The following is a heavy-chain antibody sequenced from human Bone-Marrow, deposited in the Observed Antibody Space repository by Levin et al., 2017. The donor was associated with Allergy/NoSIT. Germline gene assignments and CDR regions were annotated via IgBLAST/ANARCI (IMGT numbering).Heavy chain of an antibody. D-gene: IGHD3-10*01. J-gene: IGHJ2*01. CDR1: GFTFNNYS. CDR2: ISSTGSLR. V-gene: IGHV3-48*04. Sequence: GESLKISCAASGFTFNNYSMNWIRQAPGKGLEWVSYISSTGSLRYYADSVKGRFTISRDNAKNALYLQMNSLRGEDTAVNFCGAGSILWGRGTLVTVSS. CDR3: GAGSIL.